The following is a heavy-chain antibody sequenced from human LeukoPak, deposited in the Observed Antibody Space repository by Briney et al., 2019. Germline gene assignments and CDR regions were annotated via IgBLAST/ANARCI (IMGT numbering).Heavy chain of an antibody. J-gene: IGHJ4*02. CDR1: GGSISSYY. CDR3: ERENYGSGSYRVDY. CDR2: IYYSGST. Sequence: SETLSLTCTVSGGSISSYYWSWIRQPPGKGLEWIGYIYYSGSTNYNPSLKSRVTISVDTSKNQFSLKLSSVTAADTAVYYCERENYGSGSYRVDYWGQGTLVTVSS. V-gene: IGHV4-59*01. D-gene: IGHD3-10*01.